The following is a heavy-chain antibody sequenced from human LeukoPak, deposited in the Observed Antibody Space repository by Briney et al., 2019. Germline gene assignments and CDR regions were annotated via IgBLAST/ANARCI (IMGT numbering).Heavy chain of an antibody. V-gene: IGHV3-21*01. CDR3: AMTTVIHGVIDY. CDR1: GFNFSTYT. D-gene: IGHD4-11*01. Sequence: GGSLRPPVAGSGFNFSTYTMNWVRQAPGKGLEWVSSITYTSSSIYYADSMKGRFTISRDNAKSSLYLQMNSLRAEDTAIYYCAMTTVIHGVIDYWGQGTLVTVSS. J-gene: IGHJ4*02. CDR2: ITYTSSSI.